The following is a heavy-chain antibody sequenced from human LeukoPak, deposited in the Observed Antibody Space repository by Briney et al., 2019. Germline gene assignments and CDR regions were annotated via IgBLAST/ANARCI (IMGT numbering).Heavy chain of an antibody. Sequence: GGSLRLSCAASGSTFSNAWMSWVRQAPGKGLEWVGRIKSKTDGGTTDYAAPVKGRFTISRDDSKNTLYLQMNSLKTEDTAVYYCTTTYYDFWSGYLGMDVWGQGTTVTVSS. CDR2: IKSKTDGGTT. CDR3: TTTYYDFWSGYLGMDV. J-gene: IGHJ6*02. CDR1: GSTFSNAW. D-gene: IGHD3-3*01. V-gene: IGHV3-15*01.